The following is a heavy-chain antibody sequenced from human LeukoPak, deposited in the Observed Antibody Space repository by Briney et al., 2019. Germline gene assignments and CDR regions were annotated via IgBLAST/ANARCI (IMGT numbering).Heavy chain of an antibody. CDR1: GGSISSYY. Sequence: SETLSLTCTVSGGSISSYYWSWIRQPPGKGLEWIGYIYYSGSTNYNPSLKSRVTISVDTSKNQFSLKLSSVTAADTAVYYCARRTDYWRQGTLVTVSS. CDR3: ARRTDY. CDR2: IYYSGST. J-gene: IGHJ4*02. D-gene: IGHD1-14*01. V-gene: IGHV4-59*01.